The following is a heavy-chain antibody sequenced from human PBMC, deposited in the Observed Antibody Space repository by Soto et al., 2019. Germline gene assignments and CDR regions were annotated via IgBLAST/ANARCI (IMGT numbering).Heavy chain of an antibody. V-gene: IGHV3-15*07. CDR3: NTEGYYDSSGYCYYYDGMDV. J-gene: IGHJ6*01. CDR1: GFTFSNAW. Sequence: GGSLRLSCTASGFTFSNAWMNWVRQAPGKGLEWVGRIKSKTDGGTTDYAAPVKGRFTISRDDSKNTLYLQMNSQKTEDTALYYCNTEGYYDSSGYCYYYDGMDVWGQGSAVTGSS. D-gene: IGHD3-22*01. CDR2: IKSKTDGGTT.